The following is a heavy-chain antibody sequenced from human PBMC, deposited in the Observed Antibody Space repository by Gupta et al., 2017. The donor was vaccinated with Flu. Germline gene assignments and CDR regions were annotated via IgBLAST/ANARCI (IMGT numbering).Heavy chain of an antibody. CDR2: VIPILGIA. CDR1: GGTFRSNT. J-gene: IGHJ6*02. CDR3: AKGGQDSGMDV. Sequence: QVQLVQSGAEVKTPGSSVKVSCKASGGTFRSNTINWVRQAPGQGLEWMGRVIPILGIANYAQKFQGSGTITADKSTSTAYMALSSLRSEDTAVYYWAKGGQDSGMDVWGQGTTVTVS. V-gene: IGHV1-69*02. D-gene: IGHD3-16*01.